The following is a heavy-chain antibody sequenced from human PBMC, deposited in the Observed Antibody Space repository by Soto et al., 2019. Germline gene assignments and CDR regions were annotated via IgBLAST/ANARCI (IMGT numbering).Heavy chain of an antibody. D-gene: IGHD7-27*01. Sequence: QVQLVPSGAEVKKPGASVKVSCKASGYPFTGYYMHWVRQAPGQGLEWLGWINPNSGGTNYAQKYQGRVIMTRDTPISTHDKELRRLGSDDTSVYYCAFEGVGGALTGDLYCYGMDVWGQGTTGTVSS. CDR1: GYPFTGYY. CDR2: INPNSGGT. J-gene: IGHJ6*02. V-gene: IGHV1-2*02. CDR3: AFEGVGGALTGDLYCYGMDV.